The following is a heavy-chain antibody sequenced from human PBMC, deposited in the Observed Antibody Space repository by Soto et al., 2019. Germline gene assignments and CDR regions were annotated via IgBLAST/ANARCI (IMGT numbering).Heavy chain of an antibody. Sequence: PSETLFLTCAVYGGSFSGYYWSWICQPPGKGLEWIGEINHSGSTNYNPSLKSRVTISVDTSKNQFSLKLSSVTAADTAVYYCARGHDVVVTAIRSFDYWGQGTLVTVPQ. J-gene: IGHJ4*02. D-gene: IGHD2-21*02. CDR2: INHSGST. CDR3: ARGHDVVVTAIRSFDY. V-gene: IGHV4-34*01. CDR1: GGSFSGYY.